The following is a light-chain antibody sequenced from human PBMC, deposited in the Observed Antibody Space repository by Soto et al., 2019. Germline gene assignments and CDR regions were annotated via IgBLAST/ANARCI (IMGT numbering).Light chain of an antibody. CDR1: SSDVGGYNY. J-gene: IGLJ1*01. CDR3: SSYAGSIF. Sequence: QSALTQPPSASGSPGQSVTISCTGTSSDVGGYNYVSWYQQHPGKAPKLMIYEVSKRPSGVPDRFSGSKSGNTASLTVSGLQAEAEADYYCSSYAGSIFFGTGTKLTVL. V-gene: IGLV2-8*01. CDR2: EVS.